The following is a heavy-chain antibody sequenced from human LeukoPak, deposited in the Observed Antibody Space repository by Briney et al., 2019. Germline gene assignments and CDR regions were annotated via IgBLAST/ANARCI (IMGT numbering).Heavy chain of an antibody. V-gene: IGHV2-5*02. D-gene: IGHD3-3*01. CDR1: GFSLRTGGGG. Sequence: SGPTLFNPTHTLTLTCTFSGFSLRTGGGGVGWIRQPPGKALEWLTLIYWDDDKRYSPSLKSRLTIAKDTSKNQVVLTMTNMDPVDTATYYCAHRLLGEFDYWGQGTLVTVSS. CDR3: AHRLLGEFDY. J-gene: IGHJ4*02. CDR2: IYWDDDK.